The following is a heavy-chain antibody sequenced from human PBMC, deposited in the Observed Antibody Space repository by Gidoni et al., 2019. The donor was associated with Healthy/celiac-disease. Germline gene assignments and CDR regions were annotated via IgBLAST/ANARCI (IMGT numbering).Heavy chain of an antibody. Sequence: QVQLVESGGGVVQPGRSLRLSCAASGFTFSSYAMHGVRQAPGKGLEWVAVISYDGSNKYYADSVKGRFTISRDNSKNTLYLQMNSLRAEDKAVYYCARAPGQYYYYGMDVWGQGTTVTVSS. CDR1: GFTFSSYA. J-gene: IGHJ6*02. CDR3: ARAPGQYYYYGMDV. CDR2: ISYDGSNK. V-gene: IGHV3-30-3*01.